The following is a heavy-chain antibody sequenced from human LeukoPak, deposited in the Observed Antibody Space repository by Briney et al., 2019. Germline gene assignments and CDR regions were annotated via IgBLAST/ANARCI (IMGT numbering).Heavy chain of an antibody. J-gene: IGHJ3*02. CDR1: GLVVSNNH. D-gene: IGHD2-21*02. CDR2: IYGGDNT. CDR3: ARSVTPHDAFDI. V-gene: IGHV3-66*01. Sequence: GGSLRLSCAASGLVVSNNHMSWVRQAPGKGLEWVSVIYGGDNTYYADSVKGRFTISRDNSKNTLYLQMNSLRAEDTAVYYCARSVTPHDAFDIWGQGTMVTVSS.